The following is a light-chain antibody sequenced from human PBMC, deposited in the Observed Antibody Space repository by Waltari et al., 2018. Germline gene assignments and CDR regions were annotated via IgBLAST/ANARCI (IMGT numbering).Light chain of an antibody. CDR3: QQYSNWPLT. Sequence: EIVLTQSPATLSLSPGERATLSCRASQSVSSSLAWYQQKPGQAPRLLIYGASSRATGIPDRFSGSGSGTDFTLTISSLEPEDFAVYYCQQYSNWPLTFSGGTQVEIK. CDR2: GAS. J-gene: IGKJ4*01. V-gene: IGKV3-15*01. CDR1: QSVSSS.